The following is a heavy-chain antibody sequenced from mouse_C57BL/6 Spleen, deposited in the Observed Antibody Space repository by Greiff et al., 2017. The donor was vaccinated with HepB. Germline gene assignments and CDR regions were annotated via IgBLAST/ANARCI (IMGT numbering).Heavy chain of an antibody. CDR3: ARSVGSRWYFDV. Sequence: QVQLQQPGAELVMPGASVKLSCKASGYTFTSYWMHWVKQRPGQGLEWIGEIDPSDSYTNYNQKFKGKSTLTVDKSSSTAYMQLSSLTSEDSAVYYCARSVGSRWYFDVWGTRTTVTVSS. J-gene: IGHJ1*03. V-gene: IGHV1-69*01. D-gene: IGHD1-1*01. CDR2: IDPSDSYT. CDR1: GYTFTSYW.